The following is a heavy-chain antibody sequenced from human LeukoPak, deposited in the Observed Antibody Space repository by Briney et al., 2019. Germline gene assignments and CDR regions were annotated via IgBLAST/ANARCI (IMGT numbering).Heavy chain of an antibody. J-gene: IGHJ4*02. Sequence: NPSETLSLTCAVYGGSFSVCYWSWIRQPPGKGLEWIGEINHSGGTNYNPSLKSRVTISVDTSKNQFSLKLSSVTAADTAVYYCARLRAYCGGDCYLVGPTYYFDYWGQGTLVTVSS. CDR1: GGSFSVCY. D-gene: IGHD2-21*02. V-gene: IGHV4-34*01. CDR3: ARLRAYCGGDCYLVGPTYYFDY. CDR2: INHSGGT.